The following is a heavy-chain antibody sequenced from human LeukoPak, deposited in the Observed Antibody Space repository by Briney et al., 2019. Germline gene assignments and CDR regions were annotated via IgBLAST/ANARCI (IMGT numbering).Heavy chain of an antibody. Sequence: PGGSLRLSCAASGFTFSSYWMSWVRQAPGKGLEWVANIKQDGSEKYYVDSVKGRFTISRDIAKNSLYLQMNSLRAEDTAVYYCARDSRYYYDSSGYYYDYWGQGTLVTVSS. CDR2: IKQDGSEK. D-gene: IGHD3-22*01. J-gene: IGHJ4*02. V-gene: IGHV3-7*01. CDR3: ARDSRYYYDSSGYYYDY. CDR1: GFTFSSYW.